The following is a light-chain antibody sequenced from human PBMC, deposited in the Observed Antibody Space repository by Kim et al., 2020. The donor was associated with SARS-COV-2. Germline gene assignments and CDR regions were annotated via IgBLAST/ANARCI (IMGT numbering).Light chain of an antibody. CDR2: AAY. V-gene: IGKV1D-8*02. Sequence: SASPETKVTLTGRLTQNLARYLAWFQQRPGKAPQLLIYAAYTLHTGAPSRFSGSGYRTDFTLTINPLQSEDSATYFCQQYFDFPYTFRQGTKREL. CDR3: QQYFDFPYT. J-gene: IGKJ2*01. CDR1: QNLARY.